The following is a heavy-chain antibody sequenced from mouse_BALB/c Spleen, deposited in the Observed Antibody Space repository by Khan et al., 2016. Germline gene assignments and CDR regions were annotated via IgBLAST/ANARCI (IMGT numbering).Heavy chain of an antibody. V-gene: IGHV3-2*02. CDR1: GYSITSDYA. Sequence: EVQLQESGPGLVKPSQSLSLTCTVTGYSITSDYAWNWIRQFPGNKLEWIGYIGYSGRTSYNPSLQSRISITRDTSKNQFFLQLHSVTTEDTATYHCAKDVDYGYDSWFPAWGQGTLVTVSA. D-gene: IGHD2-2*01. J-gene: IGHJ3*01. CDR2: IGYSGRT. CDR3: AKDVDYGYDSWFPA.